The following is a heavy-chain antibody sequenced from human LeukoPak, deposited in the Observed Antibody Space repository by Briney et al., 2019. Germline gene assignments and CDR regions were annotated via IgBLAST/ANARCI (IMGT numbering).Heavy chain of an antibody. D-gene: IGHD2-2*03. J-gene: IGHJ5*02. CDR2: ISGSGGST. Sequence: PGGSLRLSCAASGLTFSSYAMSWVRQAPGKGLEWVSAISGSGGSTYYADSVKGRFTISRDNSKNTLYLQMNSLRAEDTAVYYCAKDGYCSSTSCQSLWFDPWGQGTLVTVSS. CDR1: GLTFSSYA. V-gene: IGHV3-23*01. CDR3: AKDGYCSSTSCQSLWFDP.